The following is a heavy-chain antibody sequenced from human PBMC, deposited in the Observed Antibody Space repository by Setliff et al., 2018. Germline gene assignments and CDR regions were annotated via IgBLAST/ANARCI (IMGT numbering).Heavy chain of an antibody. V-gene: IGHV1-18*01. CDR3: ARSSAPSVVLAADFDF. J-gene: IGHJ4*02. D-gene: IGHD3-3*01. CDR2: ISPNNGDI. CDR1: GYTFTSFG. Sequence: ASVKVSCKASGYTFTSFGISWVRRAPGQGLEWIGWISPNNGDINYAQKFQDRVTVTMDTSTSTVYMELRSLRSDDTAVYYCARSSAPSVVLAADFDFWGLGTPVTVSS.